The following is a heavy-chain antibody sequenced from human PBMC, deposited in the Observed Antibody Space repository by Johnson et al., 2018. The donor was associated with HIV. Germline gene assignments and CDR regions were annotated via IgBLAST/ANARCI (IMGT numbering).Heavy chain of an antibody. D-gene: IGHD2-21*01. CDR2: IYSGGDT. J-gene: IGHJ3*02. CDR3: ATIWPGNFAFDI. CDR1: GFTVSKKY. Sequence: VQLVESGGNLVQPGGSLRLSCAASGFTVSKKYMSWVRQAPGKGLEWVSVIYSGGDTDYADSLKGRFTISRDNSKSTLYLQMHSLRTEDTAMYYCATIWPGNFAFDIWGQGTMVTVSS. V-gene: IGHV3-66*01.